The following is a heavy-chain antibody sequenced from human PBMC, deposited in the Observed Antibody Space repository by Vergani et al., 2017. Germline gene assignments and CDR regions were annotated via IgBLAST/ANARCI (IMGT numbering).Heavy chain of an antibody. D-gene: IGHD1-1*01. V-gene: IGHV5-51*01. CDR3: ARHTTYTDS. CDR1: EYSFGEYW. J-gene: IGHJ4*02. CDR2: IYPADSDT. Sequence: EVELVQSGPEMRKPGESLKISCKGSEYSFGEYWIGWVRQMPGKGLEWMGIIYPADSDTRYSPSFQGQVTISADKSISTAFLQWDSLKASDTALYYCARHTTYTDSWGQGTLVTVSS.